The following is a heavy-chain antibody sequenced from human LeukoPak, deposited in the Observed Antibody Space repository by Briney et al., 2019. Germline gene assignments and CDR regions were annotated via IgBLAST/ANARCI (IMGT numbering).Heavy chain of an antibody. D-gene: IGHD3-10*01. CDR1: GYTFTGYY. Sequence: ASVKVSCKASGYTFTGYYMHWVRQAPGQGLELMGRINPNSGGTNYAQKFQDRVTMTRNTSTSTAYMELSRLRSDDTAVYYCARGTYYYGSGSYSEWGQGTLVTVSS. V-gene: IGHV1-2*06. CDR2: INPNSGGT. CDR3: ARGTYYYGSGSYSE. J-gene: IGHJ4*02.